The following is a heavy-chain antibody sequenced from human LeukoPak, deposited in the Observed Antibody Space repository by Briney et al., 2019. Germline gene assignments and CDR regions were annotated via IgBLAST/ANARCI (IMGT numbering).Heavy chain of an antibody. CDR3: ARPGRADAFDI. CDR1: GFTFSGYW. CDR2: IKQDGSEK. Sequence: GGSLRLSCAASGFTFSGYWMNWVRQAPGKGLECVANIKQDGSEKYYVYSVKGRFTISRDNAKNSLYLQMNSLRAEDTAVYYCARPGRADAFDIWGQGTMVTVSS. V-gene: IGHV3-7*04. J-gene: IGHJ3*02.